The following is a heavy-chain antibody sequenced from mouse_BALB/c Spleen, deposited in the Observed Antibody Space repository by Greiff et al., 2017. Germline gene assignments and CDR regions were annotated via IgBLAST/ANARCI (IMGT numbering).Heavy chain of an antibody. V-gene: IGHV1S81*02. CDR1: GYTFTSYW. J-gene: IGHJ2*01. CDR2: INPSNGRT. Sequence: QQSCKASGYTFTSYWMHWVKQRPGQGLEWIGEINPSNGRTNYNEKFKSKATLTVDKSSSTAYMQLSSLTSEDSAVYYCARSNGFDYWGQGTTLTVSS. CDR3: ARSNGFDY.